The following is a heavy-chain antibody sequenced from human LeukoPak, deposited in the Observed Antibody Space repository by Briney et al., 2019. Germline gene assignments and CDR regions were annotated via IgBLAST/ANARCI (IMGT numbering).Heavy chain of an antibody. CDR3: ASRRFYSFEH. CDR1: GGSISSSSYY. V-gene: IGHV4-39*01. CDR2: IYYSGNT. Sequence: MPSETLSLTCTVSGGSISSSSYYWGWIRQPPGKGLEWIGSIYYSGNTYYNLSLRSRVTMTVDTSKNQFSLKLSSVTAADTAVYYCASRRFYSFEHWGQGTLVTVSS. J-gene: IGHJ4*02. D-gene: IGHD3-16*01.